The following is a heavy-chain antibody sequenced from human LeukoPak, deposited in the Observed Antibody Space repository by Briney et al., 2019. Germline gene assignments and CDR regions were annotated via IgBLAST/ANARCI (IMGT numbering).Heavy chain of an antibody. CDR1: GYTFSGYY. CDR2: INPNSGGT. CDR3: ARDKVTMVRGVPRRTTDYYSYSYMDV. J-gene: IGHJ6*03. D-gene: IGHD3-10*01. V-gene: IGHV1-2*02. Sequence: GASVKVSCKASGYTFSGYYIHWVRQAPGQGFEWMGWINPNSGGTKYAQKFQGRVTMTRDTSISTAYMELSRLRSDETAVYYCARDKVTMVRGVPRRTTDYYSYSYMDVWGKGTTVTVSS.